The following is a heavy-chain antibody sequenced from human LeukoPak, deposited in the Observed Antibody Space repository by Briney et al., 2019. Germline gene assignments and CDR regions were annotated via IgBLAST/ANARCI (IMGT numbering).Heavy chain of an antibody. CDR2: IDSDGSNT. V-gene: IGHV3-74*01. D-gene: IGHD4-17*01. Sequence: PGGSLRLPCAASGFTFGSYWMHWVRQAPGKGLVWVSRIDSDGSNTNYADSVKGRFTVSRDNAKNTLYLQMNSLRAEDTAVYYCARDDYGDYYFDYWGQGTLVTVSS. CDR1: GFTFGSYW. CDR3: ARDDYGDYYFDY. J-gene: IGHJ4*02.